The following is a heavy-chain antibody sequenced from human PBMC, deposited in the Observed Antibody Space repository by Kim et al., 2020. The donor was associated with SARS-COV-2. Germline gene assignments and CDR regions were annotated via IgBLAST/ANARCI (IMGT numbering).Heavy chain of an antibody. Sequence: SETLSLTCAVYGGSLSGYNWSWIRQPPGKGLEWIGEVSHSGSANYNPSLKSRVTMSVDMSKSQFSLKLSTVTAADTAVYYCARLLTGPWSGYYGSYTSFHPWGQGDLVIVSA. CDR2: VSHSGSA. J-gene: IGHJ5*02. D-gene: IGHD3-3*01. V-gene: IGHV4-34*01. CDR1: GGSLSGYN. CDR3: ARLLTGPWSGYYGSYTSFHP.